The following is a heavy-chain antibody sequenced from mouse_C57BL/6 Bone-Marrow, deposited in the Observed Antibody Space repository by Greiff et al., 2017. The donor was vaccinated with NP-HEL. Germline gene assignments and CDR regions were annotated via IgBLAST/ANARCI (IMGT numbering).Heavy chain of an antibody. CDR2: IDPSASYT. D-gene: IGHD2-4*01. CDR3: ARDYDYSDY. Sequence: QVQLQQPGAELVRPGTSVKLSCTASGYTFTSYWMHWVKQRPGQGLEWIGVIDPSASYTNYNQKFKGKATLTADKSSSTAYMQLSSLTSEDSAVYYCARDYDYSDYWGQGTTLTVSS. CDR1: GYTFTSYW. J-gene: IGHJ2*01. V-gene: IGHV1-59*01.